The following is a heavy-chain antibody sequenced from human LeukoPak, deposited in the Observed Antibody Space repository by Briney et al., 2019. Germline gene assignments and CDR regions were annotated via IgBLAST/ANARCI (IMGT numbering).Heavy chain of an antibody. Sequence: PPGGSLRLSCAASGFTFSSYGMHWVRQAPGKGLEWVAVISYDGSNKYYADSVKGRLTISRDNSKNTLYLQMNSLRAEDTAVYYCAKETVYSSSWSYYYYGMDVWGQGTTVTVSS. CDR3: AKETVYSSSWSYYYYGMDV. V-gene: IGHV3-30*18. CDR1: GFTFSSYG. J-gene: IGHJ6*02. D-gene: IGHD6-13*01. CDR2: ISYDGSNK.